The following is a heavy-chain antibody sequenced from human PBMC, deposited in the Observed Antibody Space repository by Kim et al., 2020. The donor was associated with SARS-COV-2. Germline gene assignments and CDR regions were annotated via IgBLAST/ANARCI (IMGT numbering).Heavy chain of an antibody. V-gene: IGHV4-39*01. CDR1: GGSIRDVSSY. CDR3: ARRGSGPFDY. D-gene: IGHD3-3*01. Sequence: SETLSLTCTVSGGSIRDVSSYWNWIRQPPGKGLEWIGRIYFTGTTYYNPSLKSRVTMSLDTSKNFFSLRLTSVTAAGTAVYYCARRGSGPFDYWGQGTLVTVSS. J-gene: IGHJ4*02. CDR2: IYFTGTT.